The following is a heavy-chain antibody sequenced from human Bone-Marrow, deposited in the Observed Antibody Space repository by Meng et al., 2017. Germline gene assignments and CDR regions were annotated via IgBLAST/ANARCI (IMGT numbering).Heavy chain of an antibody. CDR3: AREGYDYVWRSYYFDY. Sequence: GGSLRLSCAASGFTFSSYDMHWVRQVTGKGLEWVSGIGTAGHTYYAGPVKGRFTISREDAKRSMYLQGSSLRSEDTAVYYCAREGYDYVWRSYYFDYWGQGTLVTVSS. V-gene: IGHV3-13*01. J-gene: IGHJ4*02. CDR2: IGTAGHT. CDR1: GFTFSSYD. D-gene: IGHD3-16*01.